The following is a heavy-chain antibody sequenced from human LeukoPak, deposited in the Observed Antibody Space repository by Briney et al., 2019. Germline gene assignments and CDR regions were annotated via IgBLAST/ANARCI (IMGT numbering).Heavy chain of an antibody. CDR1: GFTFSSYA. CDR3: ARLRAGFFDY. V-gene: IGHV3-23*01. D-gene: IGHD6-13*01. Sequence: GGSLRLSCAASGFTFSSYAMSWVRQAPGKGLEWVSAISGSGGSTYYADSVKGRFTISRDNSKNTLYLQMNSLGAEDTAVYYCARLRAGFFDYWGQGTLVTVSS. CDR2: ISGSGGST. J-gene: IGHJ4*02.